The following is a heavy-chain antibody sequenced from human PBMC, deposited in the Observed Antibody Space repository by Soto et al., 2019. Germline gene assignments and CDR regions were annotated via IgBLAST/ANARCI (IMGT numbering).Heavy chain of an antibody. Sequence: QVTLKESGPVLVKPTETLTLTCTVSGFSLNHPRMGVSWIRQPPGEALEWLAHIFSSDEKSYSTSLRSRLTISKDTSESQVVLTMTNMDPVDTATYYCARMLYYAMEVWGQGTTVTVSS. CDR1: GFSLNHPRMG. CDR2: IFSSDEK. CDR3: ARMLYYAMEV. V-gene: IGHV2-26*01. J-gene: IGHJ6*02.